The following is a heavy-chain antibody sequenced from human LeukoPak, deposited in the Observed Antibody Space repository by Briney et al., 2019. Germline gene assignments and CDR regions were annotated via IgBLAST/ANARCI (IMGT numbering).Heavy chain of an antibody. Sequence: ASVKVSCKASGYTFTSYYMHWVRQAPGQGLEWMGIINPSGGGTNYAQKFQGRVTMTSDTSTSTVYTGLSSLRSEDTAVYYCARAGGDSSSWYPDYWGQGTLVTVSS. D-gene: IGHD6-13*01. CDR3: ARAGGDSSSWYPDY. CDR2: INPSGGGT. V-gene: IGHV1-46*01. CDR1: GYTFTSYY. J-gene: IGHJ4*02.